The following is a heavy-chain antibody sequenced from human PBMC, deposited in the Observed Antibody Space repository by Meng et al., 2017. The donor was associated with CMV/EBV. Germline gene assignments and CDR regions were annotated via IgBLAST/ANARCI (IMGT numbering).Heavy chain of an antibody. V-gene: IGHV1-69*05. CDR2: IIPIFGTA. J-gene: IGHJ3*02. D-gene: IGHD2-15*01. CDR3: ARGFKDSYDAFDI. Sequence: KAYGGTFSSYAISWVRQAPGQGLEWMGGIIPIFGTANYAQKFQGRVTITTDESTSTAYMELSSLRSEDTAVYYCARGFKDSYDAFDIWGQGTMVTVSS. CDR1: GGTFSSYA.